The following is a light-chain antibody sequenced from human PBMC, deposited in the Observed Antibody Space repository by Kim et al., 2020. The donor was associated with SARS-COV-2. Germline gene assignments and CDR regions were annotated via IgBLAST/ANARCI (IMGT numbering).Light chain of an antibody. J-gene: IGKJ5*01. CDR3: QQFDSLPLT. CDR1: QDISNY. Sequence: GSVGDRVTITCQASQDISNYLNWYQQKPGKAPKLLIYAASNLETGVPSRFSGSGSGTEFTFTISSLQPEDIATYYCQQFDSLPLTFGQGTRVEIK. CDR2: AAS. V-gene: IGKV1-33*01.